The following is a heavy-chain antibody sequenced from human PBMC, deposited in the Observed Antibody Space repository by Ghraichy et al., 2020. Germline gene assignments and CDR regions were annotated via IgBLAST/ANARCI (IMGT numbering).Heavy chain of an antibody. D-gene: IGHD4-17*01. CDR1: GGSISSSNW. J-gene: IGHJ3*02. CDR3: ATTYYGDYEGVAFDI. Sequence: SETLSLTCAVSGGSISSSNWWSWVRQPPGKGLEWIGEIYHSGSTNYNPSLKSRVTISVDKSKNQFSLKLSSVTAADTAVYYCATTYYGDYEGVAFDIWGQGTMVTVSS. V-gene: IGHV4-4*02. CDR2: IYHSGST.